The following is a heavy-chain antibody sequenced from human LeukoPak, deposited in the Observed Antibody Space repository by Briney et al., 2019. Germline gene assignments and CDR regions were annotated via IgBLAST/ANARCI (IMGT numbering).Heavy chain of an antibody. Sequence: SETLSLTCAVYGGSFSGYYWSWIRQPPGKGLEWIGEINHSGSTNYNPSLKSRVTMSVDTSKNQFSLKLSSVTAADTAVHYCARDGSSWFYYYYYGMDVWGQGTTVTVSS. D-gene: IGHD6-13*01. J-gene: IGHJ6*02. CDR3: ARDGSSWFYYYYYGMDV. V-gene: IGHV4-34*01. CDR1: GGSFSGYY. CDR2: INHSGST.